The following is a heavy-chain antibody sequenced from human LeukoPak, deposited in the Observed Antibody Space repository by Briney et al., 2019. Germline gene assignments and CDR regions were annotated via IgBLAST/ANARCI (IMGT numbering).Heavy chain of an antibody. CDR1: GFTFSSYG. J-gene: IGHJ1*01. CDR2: IWYDGSNK. D-gene: IGHD3-3*01. CDR3: AKGKYDFWSGYSNAEYFQH. V-gene: IGHV3-33*06. Sequence: GSLRLSCAASGFTFSSYGMHWVRQAPGKGLEWVAVIWYDGSNKYYADSVKGRFTISRDNSKNTLYLQMNSLRAEGTAVYYCAKGKYDFWSGYSNAEYFQHWGQGTLVTVSS.